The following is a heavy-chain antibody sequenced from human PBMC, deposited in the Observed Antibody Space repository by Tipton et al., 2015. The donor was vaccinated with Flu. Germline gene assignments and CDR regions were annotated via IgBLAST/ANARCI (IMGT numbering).Heavy chain of an antibody. D-gene: IGHD4-11*01. V-gene: IGHV4-39*07. CDR1: GDSMTSSRYY. Sequence: TLSLTCSVSGDSMTSSRYYWGWIRQPPGKGLEWIGSIFHSGSTYYNPSLKSRVTISVDTSKNQISLKLSSVTAADTAVYYRARYPESNYHWFGPWGQGALVTVSS. CDR2: IFHSGST. J-gene: IGHJ5*02. CDR3: ARYPESNYHWFGP.